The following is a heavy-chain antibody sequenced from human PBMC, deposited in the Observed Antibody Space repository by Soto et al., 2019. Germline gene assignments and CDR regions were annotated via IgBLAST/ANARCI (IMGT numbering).Heavy chain of an antibody. CDR2: IYYSGST. CDR1: GGSFDGYY. CDR3: ARVYSYGLYYFDY. Sequence: PSETLSLTCALYGGSFDGYYWSWIRKHPGKGLEWIGYIYYSGSTYYNPSLKSRVTISVDTSKNQFSLKLSSVTAADTAVYYCARVYSYGLYYFDYWGQGTLVTVSS. J-gene: IGHJ4*02. V-gene: IGHV4-31*11. D-gene: IGHD5-18*01.